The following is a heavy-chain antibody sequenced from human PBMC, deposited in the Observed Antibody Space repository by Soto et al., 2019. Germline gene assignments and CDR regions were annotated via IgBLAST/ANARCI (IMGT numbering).Heavy chain of an antibody. CDR1: GFSFSSYW. CDR3: ARVGWEEGWIGSGWYRGAFDI. CDR2: INSDGGNT. Sequence: EVQLVESGGGLVQPGGSLRLSCAASGFSFSSYWMHWVRQAPGKGLVWVSGINSDGGNTNYADSVKGRFTISRDNAKNTLHLQMNSLRAEDTAVYYCARVGWEEGWIGSGWYRGAFDIWGQGTMVTVSS. V-gene: IGHV3-74*01. J-gene: IGHJ3*02. D-gene: IGHD6-19*01.